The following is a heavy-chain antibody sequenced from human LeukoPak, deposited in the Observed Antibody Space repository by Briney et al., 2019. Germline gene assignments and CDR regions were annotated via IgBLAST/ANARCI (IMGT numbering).Heavy chain of an antibody. CDR1: GGSFSGYY. CDR2: IYYSGST. J-gene: IGHJ4*02. V-gene: IGHV4-34*01. D-gene: IGHD3-22*01. Sequence: SETLSLTCAVYGGSFSGYYWSWIRQPPGKGLEWIGTIYYSGSTYYNPSLKSRVTISVDTSKNQFPLKLNSVTAADTAVYYCTREYYYESAGYYQPIDYWGQGTLVTVSS. CDR3: TREYYYESAGYYQPIDY.